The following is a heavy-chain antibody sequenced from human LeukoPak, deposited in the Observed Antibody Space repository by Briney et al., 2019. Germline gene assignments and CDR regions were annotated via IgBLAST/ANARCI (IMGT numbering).Heavy chain of an antibody. CDR1: GGTFSSYA. J-gene: IGHJ6*03. Sequence: GASVKVSCKASGGTFSSYAISWVRQAPGQGLEWMGGIIPIFGTANYAQKLQGRVTITADESTSTAYMELSSLRSEDTAVYYCARDYCSSTSCQNYYYYYMDVWGKGTTVTVSS. V-gene: IGHV1-69*13. D-gene: IGHD2-2*01. CDR3: ARDYCSSTSCQNYYYYYMDV. CDR2: IIPIFGTA.